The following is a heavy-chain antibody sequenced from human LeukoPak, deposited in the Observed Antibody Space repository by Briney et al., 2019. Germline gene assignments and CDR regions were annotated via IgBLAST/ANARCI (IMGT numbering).Heavy chain of an antibody. CDR2: IYTSGST. CDR1: GGSISSYY. D-gene: IGHD4-17*01. V-gene: IGHV4-4*09. J-gene: IGHJ4*02. Sequence: SETLSLTCTVSGGSISSYYWSWIRQPPGKGLEWIGYIYTSGSTNYNPSLKSRVTISVDTSKNQFSLKLSSVTAADTAVYYCARLSDYGDYSVDYWGQGTLVTASS. CDR3: ARLSDYGDYSVDY.